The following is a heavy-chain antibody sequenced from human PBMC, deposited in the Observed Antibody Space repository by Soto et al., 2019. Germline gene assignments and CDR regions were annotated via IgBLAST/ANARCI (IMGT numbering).Heavy chain of an antibody. CDR1: GFTFSSYA. Sequence: VQLVESGGGVVQPGRSLRLSCAASGFTFSSYAMHWVRQAPGKGLEWVAVISYDGSNKYYADSVKGRFTISRDNSKNTLYLQMNSLRAEDTAVYYCARDKSSGDYFDYWGQGTLVTVSS. J-gene: IGHJ4*02. D-gene: IGHD6-19*01. V-gene: IGHV3-30-3*01. CDR2: ISYDGSNK. CDR3: ARDKSSGDYFDY.